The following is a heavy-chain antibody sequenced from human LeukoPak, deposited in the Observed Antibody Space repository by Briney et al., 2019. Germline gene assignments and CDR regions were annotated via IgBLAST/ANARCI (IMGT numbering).Heavy chain of an antibody. CDR1: GYTFTSYD. CDR3: ARGRRICSSTSCSLYYFDY. V-gene: IGHV1-8*01. CDR2: MNPNSGNT. Sequence: ASVKVSCKASGYTFTSYDINWVRQATGQGLEWMGWMNPNSGNTGYAQKFQGRVTMARNTSISTAYMELSSLRSEDTAGYYCARGRRICSSTSCSLYYFDYWGQGTLVTVSS. J-gene: IGHJ4*02. D-gene: IGHD2-2*01.